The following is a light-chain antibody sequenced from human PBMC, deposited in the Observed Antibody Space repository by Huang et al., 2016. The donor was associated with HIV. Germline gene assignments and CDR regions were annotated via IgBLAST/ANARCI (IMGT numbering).Light chain of an antibody. CDR2: GAY. CDR1: QSVGTQ. CDR3: QQYNTSPTT. V-gene: IGKV3-15*01. Sequence: EIIMTQFPATLSLSPGERATLSCRASQSVGTQAAWYQQKPGQAPRLIIFGAYNRATGVPGRISGSGSGTEFTLTISSVQSEDFAVYYCQQYNTSPTTFGPGTRVDVK. J-gene: IGKJ3*01.